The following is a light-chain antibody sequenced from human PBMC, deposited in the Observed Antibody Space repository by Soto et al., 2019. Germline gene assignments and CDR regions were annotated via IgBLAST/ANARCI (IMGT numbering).Light chain of an antibody. CDR3: QQYGRSPPVK. Sequence: EIVMTQSPATLSVSPGERATLSCRASQSVSSNLAWYQQKPGQAPRLLIYGASTRATGIPARFSGSGSGTEFTLTISRLEPEDFAVYYCQQYGRSPPVKFGQGTKVEIK. CDR1: QSVSSN. CDR2: GAS. J-gene: IGKJ1*01. V-gene: IGKV3-15*01.